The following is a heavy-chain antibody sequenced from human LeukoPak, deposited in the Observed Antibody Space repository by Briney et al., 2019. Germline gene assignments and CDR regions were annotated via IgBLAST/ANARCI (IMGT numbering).Heavy chain of an antibody. Sequence: LVTVSCTASGFTFTSSAMQWVRQARGQRLEWIGWIVVGSGNTNYAQKFQERVTITRDMSTSTAYMELSSLRSEDTAVYYCAATSYYGGPKFDYWGQGTLVTVSS. J-gene: IGHJ4*02. CDR2: IVVGSGNT. CDR3: AATSYYGGPKFDY. V-gene: IGHV1-58*02. D-gene: IGHD4-17*01. CDR1: GFTFTSSA.